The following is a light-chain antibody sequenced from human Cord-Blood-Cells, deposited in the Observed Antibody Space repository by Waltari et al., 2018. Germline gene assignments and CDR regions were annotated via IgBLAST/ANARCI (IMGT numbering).Light chain of an antibody. CDR1: QSVSSYY. J-gene: IGKJ1*01. Sequence: LTPSPGTLSFSPGDRATLSCPATQSVSSYYLAWYQQKPGQAPRLLIYGASSRATGIPDRLSSSGSGTDFTLTISRLEPDDFAVYYCQQYGSSPWTFGQGTKVEIK. CDR3: QQYGSSPWT. V-gene: IGKV3-20*01. CDR2: GAS.